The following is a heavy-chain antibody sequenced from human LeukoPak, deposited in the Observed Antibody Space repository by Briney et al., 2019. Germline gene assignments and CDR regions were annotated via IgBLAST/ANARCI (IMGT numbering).Heavy chain of an antibody. Sequence: SGTLSLTCAVSDGSISSSNWWSWVRQPPGKGLEWIGEIYYSGSTNYNPSLKSRVTISVDTSKNQFSLKLSSVTAADTAVYYCARDAGGSYSSRHVDIWGQGTMVTVSS. D-gene: IGHD1-26*01. CDR3: ARDAGGSYSSRHVDI. CDR1: DGSISSSNW. V-gene: IGHV4-4*02. J-gene: IGHJ3*02. CDR2: IYYSGST.